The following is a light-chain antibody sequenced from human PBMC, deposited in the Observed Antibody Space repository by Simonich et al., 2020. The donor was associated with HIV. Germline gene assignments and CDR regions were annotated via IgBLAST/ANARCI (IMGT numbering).Light chain of an antibody. CDR3: AAWDDSLNGPV. V-gene: IGLV1-44*01. CDR2: SNN. CDR1: SSNIGNNT. J-gene: IGLJ3*02. Sequence: QSVLTQPPSASGTPGQRVTISCSGSSSNIGNNTVNWYQQLPGTAPKLLIYSNNQRPSGVPDRFSGSKSGTSASLAISGRQSEDEADYYCAAWDDSLNGPVFGGGTKMTVL.